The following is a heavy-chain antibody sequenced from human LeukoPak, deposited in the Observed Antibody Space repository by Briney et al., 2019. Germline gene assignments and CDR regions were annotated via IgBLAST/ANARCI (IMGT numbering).Heavy chain of an antibody. CDR2: IYHSGST. D-gene: IGHD3-10*01. J-gene: IGHJ4*01. Sequence: SETLSLTCAVSGYSISSGYYWGWVRQPPGKGLEWIGSIYHSGSTYYNPSLKSRVTISVDTSKNQFSLKLSSVTAADTAVYYCARGRMVRGVIIWAHGTLVTVSS. CDR3: ARGRMVRGVII. CDR1: GYSISSGYY. V-gene: IGHV4-38-2*01.